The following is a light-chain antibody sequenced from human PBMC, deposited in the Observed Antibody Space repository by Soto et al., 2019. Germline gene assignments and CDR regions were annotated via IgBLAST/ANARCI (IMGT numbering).Light chain of an antibody. CDR1: ESISTF. CDR2: AAS. Sequence: DIQMTQSPSSLSASLGDRLTITCRASESISTFLNWYQNKPGAAPKLVIYAASTIPSGVPTMFSGSGSGTDVTLTISSVQPEDFAAYYCQQSYTMPYTFGQGTRVEIE. CDR3: QQSYTMPYT. J-gene: IGKJ2*01. V-gene: IGKV1-39*01.